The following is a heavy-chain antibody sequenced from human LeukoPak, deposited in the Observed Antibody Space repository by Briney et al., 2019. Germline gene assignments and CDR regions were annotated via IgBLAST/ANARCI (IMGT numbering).Heavy chain of an antibody. D-gene: IGHD3-22*01. J-gene: IGHJ4*02. Sequence: SQTLSLTCTVSGGSISSGDYYWSWIRQPPGKGLEWIGYIYYSGSTYYNPSLKSRVTISVDTSKNQFSLKLSSVTAADTAVYYCARDPRLVVPYFDYWGQGTLVTVSS. CDR1: GGSISSGDYY. CDR3: ARDPRLVVPYFDY. V-gene: IGHV4-30-4*08. CDR2: IYYSGST.